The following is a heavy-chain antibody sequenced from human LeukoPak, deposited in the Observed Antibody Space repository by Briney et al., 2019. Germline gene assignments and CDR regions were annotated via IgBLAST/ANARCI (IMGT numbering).Heavy chain of an antibody. CDR2: IIPIFGTA. Sequence: PVASVKVSCKASGGTFSSYAISWVRQAPGQGLEWMGGIIPIFGTANYAQKFLGRVTITADESTSTAYMELSSLRSEDTAVYYCARERPTMVRGPDAFDIWGQGTMVTVSS. V-gene: IGHV1-69*13. J-gene: IGHJ3*02. CDR1: GGTFSSYA. D-gene: IGHD3-10*01. CDR3: ARERPTMVRGPDAFDI.